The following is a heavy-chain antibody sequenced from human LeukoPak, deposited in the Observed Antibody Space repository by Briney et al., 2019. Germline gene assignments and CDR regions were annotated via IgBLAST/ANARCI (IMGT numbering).Heavy chain of an antibody. Sequence: SQTLSLTCSVSGGSISSSNYYWSWIRQPAGKGLEWIGRIYTSESTNYNPSLKRRVTMSVDTSKNQFSLKLTSVTAADTAVYSCARGSSSWYGGFDYWGQGTPVTVSS. J-gene: IGHJ4*02. CDR2: IYTSEST. D-gene: IGHD6-13*01. CDR1: GGSISSSNYY. CDR3: ARGSSSWYGGFDY. V-gene: IGHV4-61*02.